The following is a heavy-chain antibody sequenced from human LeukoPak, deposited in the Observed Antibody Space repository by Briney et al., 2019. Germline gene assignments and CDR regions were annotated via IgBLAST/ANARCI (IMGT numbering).Heavy chain of an antibody. CDR2: ISSSSSYI. V-gene: IGHV3-21*04. Sequence: GGSLRLSCAASGFTFSSYSMNWVRHAPGKGLEWVSSISSSSSYIYYADSVKGRFTISRDNSKNTLYLQMNSLRAEDTAVYYCAEGYCSRTIRHIGFDIWGQGTRATVS. J-gene: IGHJ3*02. CDR3: AEGYCSRTIRHIGFDI. CDR1: GFTFSSYS. D-gene: IGHD2-2*01.